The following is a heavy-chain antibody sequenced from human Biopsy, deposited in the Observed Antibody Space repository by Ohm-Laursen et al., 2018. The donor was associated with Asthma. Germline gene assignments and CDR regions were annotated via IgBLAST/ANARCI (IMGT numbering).Heavy chain of an antibody. CDR3: AKARIHHFYDSSGYYQHD. V-gene: IGHV3-30-3*01. CDR2: ISYDGSSI. J-gene: IGHJ4*02. D-gene: IGHD3-22*01. CDR1: RFTYE. Sequence: SLRLSCVASRFTYEMHWVRQAPGKGLEWVAVISYDGSSIYYADSVKGRFTISRDNAKNTLYLQMNSLRAEDTAVYYCAKARIHHFYDSSGYYQHDWGQGTLVTVSS.